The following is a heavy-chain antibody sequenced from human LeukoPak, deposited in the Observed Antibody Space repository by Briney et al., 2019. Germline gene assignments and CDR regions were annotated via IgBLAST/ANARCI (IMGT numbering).Heavy chain of an antibody. D-gene: IGHD3-3*01. Sequence: PSETLSLTCTVSGGSISSHYWSWIRQPPGKGLEWIGYIYYSGSTNYNPSLKSRVTISVDTSKSQFSLKLSSVTAADTAVYYCARDRAYDFWSGYHDYWGQGTLVTVSS. J-gene: IGHJ4*02. V-gene: IGHV4-59*11. CDR3: ARDRAYDFWSGYHDY. CDR1: GGSISSHY. CDR2: IYYSGST.